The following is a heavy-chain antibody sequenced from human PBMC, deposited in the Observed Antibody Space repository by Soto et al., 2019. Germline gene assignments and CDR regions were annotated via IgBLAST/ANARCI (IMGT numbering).Heavy chain of an antibody. Sequence: QVQLQESGPGLVKPSETLSLVCNVSGASISRSNSYWGWIRQPPGKGLEWIASINFSGTTYYNPSLKSRVTMSVDLSRNQFSLRLASVTAADTAVYFCARRANIPSWYFDLWGREKWVTVSS. CDR1: GASISRSNSY. D-gene: IGHD2-21*01. V-gene: IGHV4-39*01. CDR3: ARRANIPSWYFDL. CDR2: INFSGTT. J-gene: IGHJ2*01.